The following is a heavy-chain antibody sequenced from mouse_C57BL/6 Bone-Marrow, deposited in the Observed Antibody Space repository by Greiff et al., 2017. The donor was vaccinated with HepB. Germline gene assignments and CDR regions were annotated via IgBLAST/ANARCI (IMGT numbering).Heavy chain of an antibody. D-gene: IGHD2-1*01. CDR1: GFSLTSYG. CDR2: IWSGGST. V-gene: IGHV2-2*01. J-gene: IGHJ4*01. Sequence: VQLVESGPGLVQPSQSLSITCTVSGFSLTSYGVHWVRQSPGKGLEWLGVIWSGGSTDYNAAFISRLSISKDNSKSQVFFKMNSLQADDTAIYYCARKEKSHYGKGAMDYWGQGTSVTVSS. CDR3: ARKEKSHYGKGAMDY.